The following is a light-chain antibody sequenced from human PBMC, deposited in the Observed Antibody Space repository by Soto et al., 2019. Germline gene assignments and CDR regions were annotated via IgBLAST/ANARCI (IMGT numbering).Light chain of an antibody. J-gene: IGKJ2*01. CDR3: QQYKNYSPST. Sequence: DIQLTQSPSFLSASLGDRVTITCRASQGIGSYLAWYQQKLGKAPRLLIYAASTLQSGVPSRFSGSGSDTEFTLTISSLQPEDFATYYCQQYKNYSPSTFGQGTKVDIK. CDR2: AAS. CDR1: QGIGSY. V-gene: IGKV1-9*01.